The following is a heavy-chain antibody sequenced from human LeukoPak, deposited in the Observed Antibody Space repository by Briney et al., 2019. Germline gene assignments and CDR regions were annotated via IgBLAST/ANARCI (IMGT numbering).Heavy chain of an antibody. CDR3: ARDVGLIGYYYYGMDV. V-gene: IGHV1-8*01. D-gene: IGHD3-16*02. J-gene: IGHJ6*02. CDR1: GYTFTSYD. Sequence: ASVKVSCKASGYTFTSYDINWVGQATGQGLEWVGWMNPNSGNTGYAQKFQGRVTMTRNTSISTAYMELSSLRSEDTAVYYCARDVGLIGYYYYGMDVWGQGTTVTVSS. CDR2: MNPNSGNT.